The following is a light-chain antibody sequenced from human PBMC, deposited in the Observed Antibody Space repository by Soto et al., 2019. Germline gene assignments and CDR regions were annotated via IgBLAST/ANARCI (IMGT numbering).Light chain of an antibody. CDR3: QQYYSFPLT. CDR1: QSVLYTSDNKNY. Sequence: DIVMTQSPDSLAVSLGERATINCKSSQSVLYTSDNKNYLVWYQQKPGQPPKLLIYWASTRESGVPDRFSGSGSGPDFTLTISSLQAEDVAVYYCQQYYSFPLTFGGGTKVEIK. CDR2: WAS. J-gene: IGKJ4*01. V-gene: IGKV4-1*01.